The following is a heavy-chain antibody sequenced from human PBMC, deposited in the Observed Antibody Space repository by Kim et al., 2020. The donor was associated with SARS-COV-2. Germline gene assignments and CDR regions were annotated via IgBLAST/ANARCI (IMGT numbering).Heavy chain of an antibody. CDR3: ATLPSLRGSYGMDV. V-gene: IGHV3-23*03. J-gene: IGHJ6*02. D-gene: IGHD3-10*01. Sequence: GGSLRLSCAASGFTFSSYAMSWVRQAPGKGLEWVSVIYSGGSSTYYADSVKGRFTISRDNSKNTLYLQMNSLRAEDTAVYYCATLPSLRGSYGMDVWGQGTTVTVSS. CDR2: IYSGGSST. CDR1: GFTFSSYA.